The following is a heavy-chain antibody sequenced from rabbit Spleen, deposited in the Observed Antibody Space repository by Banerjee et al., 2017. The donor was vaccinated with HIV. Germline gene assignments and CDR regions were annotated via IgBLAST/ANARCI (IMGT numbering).Heavy chain of an antibody. V-gene: IGHV1S45*01. Sequence: QERLVESGGGLVKPEGSLKLSCTASGFSFSNKAVMCWVRQAPGKGLEWIACIEGGSSGFAYSATWAKGRFTISKTSSTTVTLQMPSLTVADTATYFCARDLVAVIGWNFSLWGQGTLVTVS. CDR1: GFSFSNKAV. CDR2: IEGGSSGFA. D-gene: IGHD1-1*01. J-gene: IGHJ3*01. CDR3: ARDLVAVIGWNFSL.